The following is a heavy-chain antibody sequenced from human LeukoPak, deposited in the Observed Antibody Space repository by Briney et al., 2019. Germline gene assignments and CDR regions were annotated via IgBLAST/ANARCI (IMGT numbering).Heavy chain of an antibody. CDR3: ARGRHYYDSSGSNDY. Sequence: GGSLRLSCAASGFTFSGYAMHWVRQAPGKGLEWVAVISYDGSNKYYADSVKGRFTISRDNSKNTLYLQMNSLRAEDTAVYYCARGRHYYDSSGSNDYWGQGTLVTVSS. D-gene: IGHD3-22*01. V-gene: IGHV3-30-3*01. J-gene: IGHJ4*02. CDR1: GFTFSGYA. CDR2: ISYDGSNK.